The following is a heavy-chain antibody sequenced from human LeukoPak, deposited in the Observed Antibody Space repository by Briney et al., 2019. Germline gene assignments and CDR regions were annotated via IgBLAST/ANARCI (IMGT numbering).Heavy chain of an antibody. Sequence: PSETLSLTCTVSGGSISSGTFFWAWIRQPPGKVLEWIGSIHHVGSTYYNPSLRSRVTMSLDTSKHQFSLKLTSVTAADTAVYYCATTSYTNGWHWNFDYWGQGTLVTVSS. CDR1: GGSISSGTFF. J-gene: IGHJ4*02. CDR2: IHHVGST. D-gene: IGHD6-19*01. V-gene: IGHV4-39*01. CDR3: ATTSYTNGWHWNFDY.